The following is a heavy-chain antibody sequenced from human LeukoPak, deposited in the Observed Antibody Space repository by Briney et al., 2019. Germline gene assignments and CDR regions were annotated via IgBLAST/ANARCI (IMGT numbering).Heavy chain of an antibody. Sequence: GGSLRLSCAASGFTFSSYWMSWVRQAPGKGLEWVANIKQDGSEKYYVDSVKGRFTISRDNSKNTLYLQMNSLRAEDTAVYYCAKEYKGPREPVFDYWGQGTLVTVSS. V-gene: IGHV3-7*03. CDR2: IKQDGSEK. D-gene: IGHD1-14*01. J-gene: IGHJ4*02. CDR3: AKEYKGPREPVFDY. CDR1: GFTFSSYW.